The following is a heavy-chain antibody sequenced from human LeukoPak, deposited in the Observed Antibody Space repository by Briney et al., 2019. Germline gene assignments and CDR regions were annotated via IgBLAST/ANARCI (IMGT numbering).Heavy chain of an antibody. D-gene: IGHD3-10*01. J-gene: IGHJ6*04. Sequence: RGGSLRLSCAASGFTFSSYEMNWVRQAPGKGLEWVSYISSSGSTIYYADSVKGRFTISRDNAKNSLYLQMNSLRREDTAVYYCARDGVTRRYNTYYYMDVWGRGTTVTISS. CDR2: ISSSGSTI. V-gene: IGHV3-48*03. CDR3: ARDGVTRRYNTYYYMDV. CDR1: GFTFSSYE.